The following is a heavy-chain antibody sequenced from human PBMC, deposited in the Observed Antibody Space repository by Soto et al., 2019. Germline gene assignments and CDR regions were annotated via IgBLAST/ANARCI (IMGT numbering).Heavy chain of an antibody. CDR2: IYWDDDK. CDR1: GFSLSTSGVG. Sequence: QITLKESGPTLVKPTQTLTLTCTFSGFSLSTSGVGVGWIRQPPGKALEWLALIYWDDDKRYSPSLKSRLTITKDTPKNQVVLTMTNMDPLDTATYYCAHSLIPNWGSRGAFDYWGQATLVTVSS. CDR3: AHSLIPNWGSRGAFDY. J-gene: IGHJ4*02. V-gene: IGHV2-5*02. D-gene: IGHD7-27*01.